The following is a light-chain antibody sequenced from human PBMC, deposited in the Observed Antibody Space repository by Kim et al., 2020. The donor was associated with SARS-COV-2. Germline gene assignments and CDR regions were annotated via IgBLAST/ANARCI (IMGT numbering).Light chain of an antibody. J-gene: IGKJ4*01. CDR3: QQSNSFPLT. Sequence: ASVGDRVTITCRASQDISNWLSWYQQKPGKAPKLLIYSASDFYSGVSSRFSGGGSGTDFTLTISSLQPEDFATYYCQQSNSFPLTFGGGTKVDIK. CDR1: QDISNW. V-gene: IGKV1-12*01. CDR2: SAS.